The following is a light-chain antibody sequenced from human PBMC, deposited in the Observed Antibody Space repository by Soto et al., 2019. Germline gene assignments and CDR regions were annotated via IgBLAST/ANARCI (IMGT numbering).Light chain of an antibody. CDR1: ESVLDSSKNRNH. V-gene: IGKV4-1*01. CDR2: WAS. CDR3: QQYFSSRT. Sequence: DIMMTQSPDSLAVSLGERATINCKSSESVLDSSKNRNHLAWYQHKPGQPPKLLFYWASSRESEVPDRFSGSGSGTDFTLTISSLQTEDVAIYFCQQYFSSRTFGQGTKLEI. J-gene: IGKJ2*01.